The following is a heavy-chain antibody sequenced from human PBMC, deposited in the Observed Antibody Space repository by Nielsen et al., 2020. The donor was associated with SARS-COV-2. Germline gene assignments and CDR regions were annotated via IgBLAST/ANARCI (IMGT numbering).Heavy chain of an antibody. D-gene: IGHD3-10*01. V-gene: IGHV7-4-1*02. CDR1: GYRFTKYP. J-gene: IGHJ6*02. CDR3: ARDSYGSAGTVSHGMDV. Sequence: ASVKVSCKASGYRFTKYPLNWVRQAPGQGLEWMGWIDTNVGKPTYAQAFSGRFVFSLDTSVSTAFLQIISLKAADSAVYFCARDSYGSAGTVSHGMDVWGQGTTVTVSS. CDR2: IDTNVGKP.